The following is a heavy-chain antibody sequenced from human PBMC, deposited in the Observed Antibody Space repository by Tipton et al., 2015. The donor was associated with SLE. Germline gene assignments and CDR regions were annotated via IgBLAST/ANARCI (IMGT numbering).Heavy chain of an antibody. Sequence: LRLSCAVYGGSFSDYYWSWIRQPPGKGLEWIGEINHSGSTNYNPSLKSRVTISVDTSKNQFSLKLSSVTAADTAVYYCSRDVDIVVGEMDVWGKGTTVTVSS. CDR1: GGSFSDYY. CDR2: INHSGST. D-gene: IGHD2-21*01. V-gene: IGHV4-34*01. CDR3: SRDVDIVVGEMDV. J-gene: IGHJ6*04.